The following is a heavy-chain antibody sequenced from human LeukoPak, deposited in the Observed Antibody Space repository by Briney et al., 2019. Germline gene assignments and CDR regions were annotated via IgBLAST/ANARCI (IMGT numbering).Heavy chain of an antibody. D-gene: IGHD6-19*01. CDR2: IYWDDDK. CDR3: AHSRSPIAVADAFDY. Sequence: GSGPTLVNPTQALTLTCTFSGFSLSTRGVGVGWIRQPPGKALERLSLIYWDDDKRYSPSLKSRLTITKDTSKNQVVLTMTNMDPVDTATYYCAHSRSPIAVADAFDYWGQGTLVTVSS. CDR1: GFSLSTRGVG. J-gene: IGHJ4*02. V-gene: IGHV2-5*02.